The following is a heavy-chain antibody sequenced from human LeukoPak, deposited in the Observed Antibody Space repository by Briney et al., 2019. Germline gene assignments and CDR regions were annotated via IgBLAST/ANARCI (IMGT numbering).Heavy chain of an antibody. CDR3: ARDLTKWELSRRIGGFDY. CDR2: IYYSGST. D-gene: IGHD1-26*01. J-gene: IGHJ4*02. CDR1: GGSISSSSYY. V-gene: IGHV4-39*07. Sequence: SETLSLTCTVSGGSISSSSYYWGWIRQPPGKGLEWIGSIYYSGSTYYNPSLKSRVTISVDTSKNQFSLKLSSVTAADTAVYYCARDLTKWELSRRIGGFDYWGQGTLVTVSS.